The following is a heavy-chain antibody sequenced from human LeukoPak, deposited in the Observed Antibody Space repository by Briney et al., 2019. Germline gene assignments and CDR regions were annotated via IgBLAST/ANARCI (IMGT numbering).Heavy chain of an antibody. CDR1: GGTFSSYA. V-gene: IGHV1-69*13. CDR2: IIPIFGTA. CDR3: ARSRYYYGSVNDAFDI. J-gene: IGHJ3*02. D-gene: IGHD3-10*01. Sequence: ASVKVSCKASGGTFSSYAISWVRQAPGQGLEWMGGIIPIFGTANYAQKFQGRVTITADESTSTAYMELSSLRSEDTAVYYCARSRYYYGSVNDAFDIWGQGTMVTVSS.